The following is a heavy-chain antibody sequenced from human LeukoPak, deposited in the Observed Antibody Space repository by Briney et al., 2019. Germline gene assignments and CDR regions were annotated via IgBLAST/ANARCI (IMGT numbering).Heavy chain of an antibody. CDR1: GFTFSTFSTYN. J-gene: IGHJ3*02. CDR2: ISSSSVYK. D-gene: IGHD3-10*02. CDR3: ASNYYVTKAAFDI. V-gene: IGHV3-21*04. Sequence: DPGGSLRLSCAASGFTFSTFSTYNMNWVRQAPGKGLEWISFISSSSVYKFYADSVKGRFTISRDKSKNMLYLQMNSLRAEDTAVYYCASNYYVTKAAFDIWGQGTMVTVSS.